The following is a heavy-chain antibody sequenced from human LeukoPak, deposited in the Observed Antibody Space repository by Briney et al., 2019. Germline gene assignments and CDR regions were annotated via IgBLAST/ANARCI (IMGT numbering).Heavy chain of an antibody. V-gene: IGHV4-4*07. CDR2: MHPSGST. CDR1: GGSINNYY. CDR3: ARDGGSGWYDY. Sequence: SETLSLTCTVSGGSINNYYWSWIRQPAEKGLEWIGRMHPSGSTNYSPSLKSRLTVSLDTSKNQFSLKLTSVTAADTAIYYCARDGGSGWYDYWGQGTLVTVSS. J-gene: IGHJ4*02. D-gene: IGHD6-19*01.